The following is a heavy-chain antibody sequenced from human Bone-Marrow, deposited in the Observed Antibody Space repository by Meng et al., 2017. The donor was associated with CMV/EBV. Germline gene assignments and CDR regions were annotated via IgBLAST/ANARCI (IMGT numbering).Heavy chain of an antibody. V-gene: IGHV1-46*01. Sequence: ASVKVSCKASGYTFTGYYMHWVRQAPGQGLEWMGIINPSGGSTSYAQKFQGRVTMTRDTSTSTVYMELSSLRSEDTAVYYCVRVSVSRRSLPFYFYAMDVWGQGTTVTVSS. J-gene: IGHJ6*02. D-gene: IGHD2/OR15-2a*01. CDR3: VRVSVSRRSLPFYFYAMDV. CDR2: INPSGGST. CDR1: GYTFTGYY.